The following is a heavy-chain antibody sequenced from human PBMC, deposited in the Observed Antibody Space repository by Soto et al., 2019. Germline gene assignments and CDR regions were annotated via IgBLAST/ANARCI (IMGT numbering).Heavy chain of an antibody. J-gene: IGHJ3*02. V-gene: IGHV1-24*01. Sequence: ASVKVSCKVSGYTLTELSMHWVRQAPGKGLEWMGGFDPEDGETIYAQKYQGRVTMTEDTSTDTAYMELSSLRSEDTAVYYCATINYGDYVKHAFGIWGQRTMVAVSS. CDR2: FDPEDGET. D-gene: IGHD4-17*01. CDR1: GYTLTELS. CDR3: ATINYGDYVKHAFGI.